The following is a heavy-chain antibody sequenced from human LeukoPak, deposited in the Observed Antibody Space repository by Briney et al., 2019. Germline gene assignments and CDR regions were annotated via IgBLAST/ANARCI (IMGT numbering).Heavy chain of an antibody. D-gene: IGHD6-13*01. J-gene: IGHJ6*04. CDR1: GFTFSGSA. CDR3: TRHAVIATAGRPYYYGMDV. CDR2: IRSKANSYAT. Sequence: GGSLTLSCAASGFTFSGSAMHWVRQASGKGLEWVGRIRSKANSYATAYAASVKGRFTISRDDSKNTANLQMNSLKTEDTAVYYCTRHAVIATAGRPYYYGMDVWGKGTTVTVSS. V-gene: IGHV3-73*01.